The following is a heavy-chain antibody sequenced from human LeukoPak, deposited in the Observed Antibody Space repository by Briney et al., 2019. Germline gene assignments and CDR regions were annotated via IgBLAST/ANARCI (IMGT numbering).Heavy chain of an antibody. CDR1: GFTFSSYA. Sequence: GGSLRLSCAASGFTFSSYAMSWVRQAPGKGLEWVSAIGGSGGSTYYADSVKGRFTISRDNSKNTLYLQMNSLRAEDTAVYYCAKGKYSSGGVPDYWGQGTLVTVSS. D-gene: IGHD6-19*01. CDR2: IGGSGGST. V-gene: IGHV3-23*01. CDR3: AKGKYSSGGVPDY. J-gene: IGHJ4*02.